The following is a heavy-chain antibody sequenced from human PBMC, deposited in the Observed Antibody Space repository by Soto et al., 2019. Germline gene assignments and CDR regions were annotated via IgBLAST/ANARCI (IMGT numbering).Heavy chain of an antibody. Sequence: LCGGSISSGDYYWSWIRQPPGKGLEWIGYIYYSGSTYYNPSLKSRVTISVDTSKNQFSLKLSSVTAADTAVYYCARDLGTVTTYFEYAFDIWGQGTMVTVSS. D-gene: IGHD4-17*01. J-gene: IGHJ3*02. CDR1: GGSISSGDYY. CDR3: ARDLGTVTTYFEYAFDI. CDR2: IYYSGST. V-gene: IGHV4-30-4*01.